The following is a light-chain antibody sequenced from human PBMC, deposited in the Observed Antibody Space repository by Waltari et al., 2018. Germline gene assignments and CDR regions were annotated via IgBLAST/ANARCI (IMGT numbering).Light chain of an antibody. CDR1: NIAVGFYNY. CDR2: DVS. J-gene: IGLJ3*02. Sequence: QSALPPPAPVSGSPGQSITISCTGTNIAVGFYNYLHWNQQPPGNAPRLLIYDVSVRPSGVCNRFSGSKSGNTASQTSSGLQAEDEAVYYCNSYTGSSSWVFGGGTRLTVL. CDR3: NSYTGSSSWV. V-gene: IGLV2-14*03.